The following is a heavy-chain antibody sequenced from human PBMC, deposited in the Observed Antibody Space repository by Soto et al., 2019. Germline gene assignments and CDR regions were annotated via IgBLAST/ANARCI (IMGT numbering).Heavy chain of an antibody. Sequence: PSETLSLTCTVSGASVSSGNQYWSWIRQPPGKRLEWIGFIYNSVITNYSPSLKSRVSISADNSKNTLSLQMNSLRVEDSAVYYCVPRKGDPFTWGPGTLVTVSS. D-gene: IGHD3-16*01. CDR3: VPRKGDPFT. CDR2: IYNSVIT. CDR1: GASVSSGNQY. J-gene: IGHJ4*02. V-gene: IGHV4-61*03.